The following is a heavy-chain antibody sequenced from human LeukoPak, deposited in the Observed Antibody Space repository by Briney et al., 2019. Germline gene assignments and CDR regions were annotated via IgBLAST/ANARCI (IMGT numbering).Heavy chain of an antibody. Sequence: GGSLRLSCAASGFTFSSYWMTWVRQAPGKGLEWVANIKQDGSEKYYVDSVKGRFTISRDNAKNSLYLQMNSLRVEDTAVYYCAKAADQYYYSYFYYMDVWGKGTTVTVSS. J-gene: IGHJ6*03. D-gene: IGHD2/OR15-2a*01. CDR1: GFTFSSYW. CDR2: IKQDGSEK. CDR3: AKAADQYYYSYFYYMDV. V-gene: IGHV3-7*01.